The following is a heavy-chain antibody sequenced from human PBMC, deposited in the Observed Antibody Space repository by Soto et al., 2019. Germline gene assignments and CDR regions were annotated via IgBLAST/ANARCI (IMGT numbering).Heavy chain of an antibody. CDR1: GYTLTELS. CDR2: FDPEDGET. J-gene: IGHJ4*02. V-gene: IGHV1-24*01. Sequence: ASVKVSCKVSGYTLTELSMHWVRQAPGKGLEWMGGFDPEDGETIYAQKFQGRVTMTEDTSTDTAYMELSSLRSEDTAVYYCATSTLIAARFDYWGPGTLVTVSS. D-gene: IGHD6-6*01. CDR3: ATSTLIAARFDY.